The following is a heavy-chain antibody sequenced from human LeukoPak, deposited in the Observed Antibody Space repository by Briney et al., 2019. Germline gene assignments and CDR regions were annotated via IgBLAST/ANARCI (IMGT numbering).Heavy chain of an antibody. V-gene: IGHV1-2*04. J-gene: IGHJ4*02. CDR1: GYTFTGYY. D-gene: IGHD3-10*01. CDR3: ARDPGLLWFGELLSEGGLR. Sequence: GASVKVPCKASGYTFTGYYMHWVRQAPGQGLEWMGWINPNSGGTNYAQKFQGWVTMTRDTSISTAYMELRSLRSDDTAVYYCARDPGLLWFGELLSEGGLRWGQGTLVTVSS. CDR2: INPNSGGT.